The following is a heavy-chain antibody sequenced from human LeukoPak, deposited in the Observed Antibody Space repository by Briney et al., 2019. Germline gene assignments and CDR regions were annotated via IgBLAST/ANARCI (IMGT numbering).Heavy chain of an antibody. CDR2: ISYDGSNK. V-gene: IGHV3-30-3*01. Sequence: GGSLRLSCAASGFTFSSYAMHWVRQGPGKGLEWVAVISYDGSNKYYADSVKGRFTISRDNAKNSLYLQMNSLRAEDTAVYYCARETRYYYGMDVWGQGTTVTVSS. CDR3: ARETRYYYGMDV. CDR1: GFTFSSYA. J-gene: IGHJ6*02.